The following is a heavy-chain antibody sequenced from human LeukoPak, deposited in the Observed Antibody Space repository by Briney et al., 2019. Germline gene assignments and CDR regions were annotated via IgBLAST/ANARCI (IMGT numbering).Heavy chain of an antibody. V-gene: IGHV4-4*02. CDR2: IYHNERT. D-gene: IGHD1-26*01. CDR3: ARDPSGDAARSFDY. CDR1: GDSISSSNW. Sequence: PSETLSLTCAVSGDSISSSNWWSWVRQPPGKGLEWIGEIYHNERTNYNPSLKSRVTISVDKSKNQVSLKLSSVTAADTAVYYCARDPSGDAARSFDYWGQGTLVTVSS. J-gene: IGHJ4*02.